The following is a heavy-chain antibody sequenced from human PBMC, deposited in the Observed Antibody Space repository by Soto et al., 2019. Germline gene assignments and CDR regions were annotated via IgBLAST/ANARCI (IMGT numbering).Heavy chain of an antibody. Sequence: SLRLSCAASGFTFSDYYMSWIRQAPGKGLEWVSYISSSGSTIYYADSVKGRFTISRDNAKNSLYLQMNSLRAEDTAVYYCASGLKTYYDFWSGYYDDYYYYYMDVWGKGTTVTVSS. V-gene: IGHV3-11*01. CDR3: ASGLKTYYDFWSGYYDDYYYYYMDV. CDR1: GFTFSDYY. J-gene: IGHJ6*03. CDR2: ISSSGSTI. D-gene: IGHD3-3*01.